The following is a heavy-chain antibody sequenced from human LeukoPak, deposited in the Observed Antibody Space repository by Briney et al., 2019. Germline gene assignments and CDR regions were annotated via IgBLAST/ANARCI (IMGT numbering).Heavy chain of an antibody. D-gene: IGHD6-13*01. V-gene: IGHV3-7*05. CDR2: IRQDESEK. Sequence: PGGSLRLSCTASGFTLSNYWMSWVRQTPAKGLEGVANIRQDESEKVYVDSVKGRFTISRDNAKSSLYLQMSGLRADDTAVYYCARDPYSSTWSYGMDIWGQGTTVTVSS. J-gene: IGHJ6*02. CDR3: ARDPYSSTWSYGMDI. CDR1: GFTLSNYW.